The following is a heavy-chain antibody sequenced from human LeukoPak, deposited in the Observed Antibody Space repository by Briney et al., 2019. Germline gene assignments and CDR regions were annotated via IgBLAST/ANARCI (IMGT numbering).Heavy chain of an antibody. V-gene: IGHV3-23*01. Sequence: GGSLRLSCAASGFIFKTYTMTWVRQAPGKGLEWVSAISGSGGNTYYADSVKGRFTISRDTSKNTLYLQMNSLRAEDTAVYYCANLNSGYATDFWGQGTLVTVSS. CDR1: GFIFKTYT. D-gene: IGHD5-12*01. J-gene: IGHJ4*02. CDR2: ISGSGGNT. CDR3: ANLNSGYATDF.